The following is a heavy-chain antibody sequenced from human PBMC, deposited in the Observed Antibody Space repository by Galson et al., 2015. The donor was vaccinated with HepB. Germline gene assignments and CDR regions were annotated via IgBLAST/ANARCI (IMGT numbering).Heavy chain of an antibody. V-gene: IGHV3-30-3*01. CDR1: GFTFSSYA. Sequence: SLRLSCAASGFTFSSYAMHWVRQAPGKGLEWVAVISYDGSNKYYADSVKGRFTISRDNSKNTLYLQMNSLRAEDTAVYYCARTLPLMNYGGNYYYYYGMDVWGQGTTVTVSS. J-gene: IGHJ6*02. D-gene: IGHD4-23*01. CDR2: ISYDGSNK. CDR3: ARTLPLMNYGGNYYYYYGMDV.